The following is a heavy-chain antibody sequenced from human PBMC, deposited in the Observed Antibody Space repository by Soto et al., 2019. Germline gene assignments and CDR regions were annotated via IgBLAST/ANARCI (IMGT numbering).Heavy chain of an antibody. V-gene: IGHV3-74*01. CDR1: GFTFNNYW. CDR2: ISSDGSST. J-gene: IGHJ5*02. CDR3: AGGFNPHNNTNQGGWFDP. Sequence: EVQLVESGGGLVQPGGSLRLSCAASGFTFNNYWMHWVRQAPGKGLVWVSRISSDGSSTTYADSVKGRLTISRDNAKNTLYLQMNSLRAEDTAVYYCAGGFNPHNNTNQGGWFDPWGQGTLVTVSS. D-gene: IGHD2-8*01.